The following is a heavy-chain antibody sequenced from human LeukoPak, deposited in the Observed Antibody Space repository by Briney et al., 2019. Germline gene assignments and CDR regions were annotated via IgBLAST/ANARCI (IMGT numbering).Heavy chain of an antibody. Sequence: ASVKVSCKASGYTFTSYGISWVRQAPGQGLEWMGWISAYNGNTNYAQKLQGRVTMTTDTSTSTAYMELRSLRSDDTAVYYCAREGIAAADYNWFAPWGQGTLVTVSS. D-gene: IGHD6-13*01. CDR3: AREGIAAADYNWFAP. CDR1: GYTFTSYG. V-gene: IGHV1-18*01. J-gene: IGHJ5*02. CDR2: ISAYNGNT.